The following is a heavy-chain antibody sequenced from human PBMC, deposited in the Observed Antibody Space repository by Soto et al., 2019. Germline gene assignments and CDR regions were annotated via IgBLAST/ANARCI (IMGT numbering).Heavy chain of an antibody. CDR1: GFSFSYYG. CDR2: IWYDGSNI. J-gene: IGHJ4*02. V-gene: IGHV3-33*01. Sequence: QVQIVESGGGVVQPGRSLRLSCTASGFSFSYYGMHWVRQAPGKGLEWVAVIWYDGSNIYYADSVSGRFTIARDNSKNTLHLQMNSLRAEDTAVYYCARRVDYGDYAIDYWGQGTLVTVSS. CDR3: ARRVDYGDYAIDY. D-gene: IGHD4-17*01.